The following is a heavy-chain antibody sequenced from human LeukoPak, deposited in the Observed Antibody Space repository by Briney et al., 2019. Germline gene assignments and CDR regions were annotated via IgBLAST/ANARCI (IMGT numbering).Heavy chain of an antibody. D-gene: IGHD2-2*01. J-gene: IGHJ4*02. CDR1: GGSISSGSYY. CDR2: IYTSGST. Sequence: PSETLSLTCTVSGGSISSGSYYWSWIRQPAGKGLEWIGRIYTSGSTNYNPSLKSRVTISVDTSKNQFSLKLSSVTAADTAVYYCAREIVVVPAAVFDYWGQGTLVTVSS. V-gene: IGHV4-61*02. CDR3: AREIVVVPAAVFDY.